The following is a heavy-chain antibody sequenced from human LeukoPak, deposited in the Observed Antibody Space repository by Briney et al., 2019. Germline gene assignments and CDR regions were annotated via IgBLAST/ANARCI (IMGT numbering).Heavy chain of an antibody. J-gene: IGHJ4*02. CDR2: IKQDGSEK. Sequence: GGSLRLFCAASGFTFSSYWMSWVRQAPGKGLEWVANIKQDGSEKYYVDSVKGRFTISRDNAKNSLYLQMNSLRAEDTAVYYCARTYYDFWSGYSPFDYWGQGTLVTVSS. CDR1: GFTFSSYW. CDR3: ARTYYDFWSGYSPFDY. D-gene: IGHD3-3*01. V-gene: IGHV3-7*01.